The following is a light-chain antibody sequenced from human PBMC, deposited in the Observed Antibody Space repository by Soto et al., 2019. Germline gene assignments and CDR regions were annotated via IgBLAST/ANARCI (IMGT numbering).Light chain of an antibody. CDR2: KTS. V-gene: IGKV1-5*03. Sequence: DIQMTQSPSIVSASVGDTVTITCRASQAVNPWLAWHQQKPGKVPRVLIYKTSDLENGVPSRFSGSGSGTEFPLTISNLQPDDFGTYYCQQYYSRESFGQGTKV. J-gene: IGKJ1*01. CDR3: QQYYSRES. CDR1: QAVNPW.